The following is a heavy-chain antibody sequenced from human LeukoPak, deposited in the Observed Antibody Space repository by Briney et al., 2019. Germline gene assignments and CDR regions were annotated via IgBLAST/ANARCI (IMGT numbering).Heavy chain of an antibody. CDR1: GGSISSGGYP. D-gene: IGHD5-12*01. CDR3: ARSGYSGHDFNY. Sequence: PSETLSLTCAVSGGSISSGGYPWSWIRQPPGKGLEWIGYIYYSGSTYYNPSLKSRVTISVDTSKNQFSLKLSSVTAADTAVYHCARSGYSGHDFNYWGQGTLVTVSS. V-gene: IGHV4-30-4*07. CDR2: IYYSGST. J-gene: IGHJ4*02.